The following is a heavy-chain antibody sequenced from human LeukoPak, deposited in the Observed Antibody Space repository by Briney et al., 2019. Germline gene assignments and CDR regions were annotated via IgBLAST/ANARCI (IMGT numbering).Heavy chain of an antibody. CDR2: INPDGSEK. D-gene: IGHD3-16*01. Sequence: PVGSLRLSCAASGFRFGSDWMSWVRQAPGKGLEWVANINPDGSEKYYVDSVKGRFTISRDNDKNSLYLRLNSLRADDTAVYYCVRYYDPPVGDAFDIWGQGTLVTVSS. V-gene: IGHV3-7*01. CDR3: VRYYDPPVGDAFDI. CDR1: GFRFGSDW. J-gene: IGHJ3*02.